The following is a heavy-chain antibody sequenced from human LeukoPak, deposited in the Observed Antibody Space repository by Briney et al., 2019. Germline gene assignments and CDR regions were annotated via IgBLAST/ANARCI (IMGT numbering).Heavy chain of an antibody. CDR2: ISDSGSAI. Sequence: PGGSLRLSCAASGFTFIDFYMSWFRQAPGKGLEWVSYISDSGSAISYADSVKGRFTISRDNAKNSLYLQMNSLRVEDTAVYYCARVVGTSGSYYYWGQGTLVTVSS. J-gene: IGHJ4*02. CDR3: ARVVGTSGSYYY. CDR1: GFTFIDFY. D-gene: IGHD1-26*01. V-gene: IGHV3-11*01.